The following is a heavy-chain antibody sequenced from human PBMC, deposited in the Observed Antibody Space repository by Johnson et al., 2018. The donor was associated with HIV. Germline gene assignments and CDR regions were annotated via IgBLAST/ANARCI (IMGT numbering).Heavy chain of an antibody. Sequence: VQLVESGGRVVGPGGSLRISCVASGFTFDDYDISWVRQAPGKGLEWVSSFNWNGGSTSYADSVRGRFTISRDNAKNSLYLPMNKLRAEDTAVYYCARGGWGDAFDIWGQGTMVTVSS. CDR3: ARGGWGDAFDI. CDR1: GFTFDDYD. J-gene: IGHJ3*02. V-gene: IGHV3-20*04. CDR2: FNWNGGST. D-gene: IGHD3-16*01.